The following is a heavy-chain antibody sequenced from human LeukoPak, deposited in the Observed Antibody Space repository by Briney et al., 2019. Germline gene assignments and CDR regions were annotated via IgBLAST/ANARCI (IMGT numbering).Heavy chain of an antibody. CDR3: ARLNSGSYSPAYFDY. CDR2: IYYSGST. Sequence: PSETLSLTCTVSGGSISSYYWSWIRQPPGKGLEWIGHIYYSGSTNYNPSLRSRVTISVDTSKNQLSLKLNPVTAADTAVYYCARLNSGSYSPAYFDYWGQGTLVTVSS. D-gene: IGHD1-26*01. V-gene: IGHV4-59*08. J-gene: IGHJ4*02. CDR1: GGSISSYY.